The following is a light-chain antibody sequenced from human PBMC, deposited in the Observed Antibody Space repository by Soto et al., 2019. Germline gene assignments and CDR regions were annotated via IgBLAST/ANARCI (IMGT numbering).Light chain of an antibody. CDR3: QHYNSYPYS. CDR2: QAS. J-gene: IGKJ2*03. Sequence: DIQMTKSPSTLSGSLGARVTITCRASQTISSWLAWYQQKIGKAPKVLIYQASTLASAVPSRFSGSGSGTTFTLTISSLQPDDSATYYCQHYNSYPYSFGQGTKVDIK. V-gene: IGKV1-5*03. CDR1: QTISSW.